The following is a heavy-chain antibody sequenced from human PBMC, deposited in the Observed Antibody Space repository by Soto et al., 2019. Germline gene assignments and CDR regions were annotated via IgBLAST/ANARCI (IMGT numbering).Heavy chain of an antibody. J-gene: IGHJ6*02. Sequence: GGSLRLSCAASGFTFGSYGMTWVRQAPGKGLECVSAITAATGTTYYADSVKDRFTISRDQSSNTLYLQMNSLRGDDSAVYYCAKAKGRSNFYYYGLDVWGQGTTVTVSS. V-gene: IGHV3-23*01. CDR3: AKAKGRSNFYYYGLDV. CDR2: ITAATGTT. D-gene: IGHD1-26*01. CDR1: GFTFGSYG.